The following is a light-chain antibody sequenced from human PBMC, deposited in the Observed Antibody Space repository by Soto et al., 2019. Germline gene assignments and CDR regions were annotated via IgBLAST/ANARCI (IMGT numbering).Light chain of an antibody. V-gene: IGKV1-5*03. CDR2: KAS. J-gene: IGKJ1*01. CDR1: QYVRNW. Sequence: DIQMTQSPSTLSASVGDGVTISCRASQYVRNWLAWYQQKPGKAPRLLLSKASSLQDGVPSRFSGSGSGTQFTLNIARLQPDDVATYYCQQYNTFSRTFGQGTRVDIK. CDR3: QQYNTFSRT.